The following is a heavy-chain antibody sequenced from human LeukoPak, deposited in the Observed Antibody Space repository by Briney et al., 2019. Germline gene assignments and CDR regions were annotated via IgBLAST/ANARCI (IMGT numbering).Heavy chain of an antibody. CDR3: ASSIADRTSKAYYYYGMDV. D-gene: IGHD6-6*01. CDR1: GFTFSSYW. CDR2: INSDGSST. J-gene: IGHJ6*02. Sequence: PGGSLRLSCAASGFTFSSYWMHWVRQAPGKGLVWVSRINSDGSSTSYADSVKGRFTISRDNAKNTLYLQMNSLRAEDTAVYYCASSIADRTSKAYYYYGMDVWGQGTTVTVSS. V-gene: IGHV3-74*01.